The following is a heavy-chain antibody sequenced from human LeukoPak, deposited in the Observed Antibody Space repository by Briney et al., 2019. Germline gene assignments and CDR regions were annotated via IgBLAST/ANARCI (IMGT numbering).Heavy chain of an antibody. D-gene: IGHD2-21*02. Sequence: GRSLRLSCAASGFTFDDYAMHWVRQAPGKGLEWVSLISGDGGSTYYADSVKGRFTISRDNSKNSLYLQMNSLRTEDTALYYCAKDKYIVVVTAYFDYWGQGTLVTVSS. J-gene: IGHJ4*02. CDR1: GFTFDDYA. V-gene: IGHV3-43*02. CDR3: AKDKYIVVVTAYFDY. CDR2: ISGDGGST.